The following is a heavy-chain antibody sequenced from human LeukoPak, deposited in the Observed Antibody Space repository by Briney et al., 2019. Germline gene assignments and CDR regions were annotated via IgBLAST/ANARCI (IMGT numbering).Heavy chain of an antibody. CDR3: ARQAPYHENPFFYY. D-gene: IGHD1-14*01. V-gene: IGHV4-4*09. J-gene: IGHJ4*02. CDR1: GGFVSRHY. CDR2: IYSSGST. Sequence: SETLSLTCTVSGGFVSRHYWSWIRQPPGKGLEWIGYIYSSGSTNYNPTSYNPSFQSRVTISEDTSKNQFSLRVNSFTTPETAMYLCARQAPYHENPFFYYWGQGILVNVSS.